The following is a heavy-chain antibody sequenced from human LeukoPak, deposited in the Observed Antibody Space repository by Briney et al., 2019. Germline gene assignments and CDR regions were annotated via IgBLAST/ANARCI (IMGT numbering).Heavy chain of an antibody. D-gene: IGHD4/OR15-4a*01. CDR1: GFTFSSYA. Sequence: PGGSLRLSCSASGFTFSSYAMHWVRQAPGKGLEFVSGISSNEGSTYYTDPVKGRLTISRDNSKNTVYLQMSSLRPEDTAVYFCVKRLNNYFDYWGQGTLVSVCS. CDR3: VKRLNNYFDY. CDR2: ISSNEGST. V-gene: IGHV3-64D*06. J-gene: IGHJ4*02.